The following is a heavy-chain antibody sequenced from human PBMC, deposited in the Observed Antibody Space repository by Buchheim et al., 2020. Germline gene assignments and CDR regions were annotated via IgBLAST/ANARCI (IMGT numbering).Heavy chain of an antibody. CDR1: GFTFSDYA. Sequence: EVQLLESGGGLVQPGGSLRLSCTVSGFTFSDYAMSWVRQAPGKGLEWVSAMSGSGGSSYYADSVKGRFTISRDNSKNPLYLQMNSLRAEDTAVYYCAKADSGSYIGWFDPWGQGTL. CDR3: AKADSGSYIGWFDP. V-gene: IGHV3-23*01. CDR2: MSGSGGSS. J-gene: IGHJ5*02. D-gene: IGHD1-26*01.